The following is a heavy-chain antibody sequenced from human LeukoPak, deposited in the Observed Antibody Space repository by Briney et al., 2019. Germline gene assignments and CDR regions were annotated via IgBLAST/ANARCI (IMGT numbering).Heavy chain of an antibody. CDR3: ARFDLEWRVDY. D-gene: IGHD1-1*01. J-gene: IGHJ4*02. CDR1: GGSISSSSYC. CDR2: IYYSGST. V-gene: IGHV4-39*01. Sequence: PSETLSLTCTVSGGSISSSSYCWGWIRQPPGKGLEWIGSIYYSGSTYYNPSLKSRVTISVDTSKNQFSLKLSSVTAADTAVYYCARFDLEWRVDYWGQGTLVTVSS.